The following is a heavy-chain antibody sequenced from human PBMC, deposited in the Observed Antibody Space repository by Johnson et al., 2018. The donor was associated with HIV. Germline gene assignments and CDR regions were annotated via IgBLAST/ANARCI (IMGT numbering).Heavy chain of an antibody. Sequence: VHLVESGGGLVKPGGSLRLSCSASGFTVSSNYMSWVRQAPGKGLEWVSAISGGDDSTYYAASVKGRFSISRDNSKNTLYVQMNSLRDEDNALDYCASLHAFDIWGQGRMVTVSS. D-gene: IGHD3-16*01. CDR3: ASLHAFDI. V-gene: IGHV3-23*04. J-gene: IGHJ3*02. CDR1: GFTVSSNY. CDR2: ISGGDDST.